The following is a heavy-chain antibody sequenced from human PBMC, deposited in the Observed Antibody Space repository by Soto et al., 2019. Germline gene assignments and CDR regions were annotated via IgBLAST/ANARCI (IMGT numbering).Heavy chain of an antibody. D-gene: IGHD6-6*01. CDR1: GFTFSNFA. CDR3: ARGNIVGRLLDY. CDR2: ISSSSTFI. J-gene: IGHJ4*02. Sequence: GGSLRLSCTASGFTFSNFAMGWVRQAPGKGLEWVSSISSSSTFIYYADSVKDRFTVSRDTSKNQFSLQLNSVTPEDTAIYYCARGNIVGRLLDYWGQGILVTVSS. V-gene: IGHV3-21*01.